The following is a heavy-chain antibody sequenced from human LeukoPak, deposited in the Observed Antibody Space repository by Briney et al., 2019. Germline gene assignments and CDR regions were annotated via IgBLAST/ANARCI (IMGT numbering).Heavy chain of an antibody. V-gene: IGHV3-21*01. J-gene: IGHJ6*03. CDR3: VREGSGSTHYMDV. D-gene: IGHD3-10*01. CDR2: ITGSSTST. CDR1: GFSFTSHD. Sequence: PGGSLRLSCATSGFSFTSHDMNWVRQAPGKGLEWVSSITGSSTSTDYADSVKGRFAISRDNAKNSLFLQMDSLRVDDTAVYYCVREGSGSTHYMDVWGKGTTVTVAS.